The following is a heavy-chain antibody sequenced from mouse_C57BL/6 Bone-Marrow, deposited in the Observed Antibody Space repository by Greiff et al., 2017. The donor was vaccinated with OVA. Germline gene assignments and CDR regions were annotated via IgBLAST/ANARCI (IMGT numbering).Heavy chain of an antibody. CDR1: GYSITSGYY. J-gene: IGHJ2*01. V-gene: IGHV3-6*01. Sequence: DVQLVESGPGLVKPSQSLSLTCSVTGYSITSGYYWNWIRQFPGNKLEWMGYISYDGSNNYNPSLKNRISITRDTSKNQFFLKLNSVTTEDTATYYCARQWDYWGQGTTLTVSS. D-gene: IGHD1-3*01. CDR3: ARQWDY. CDR2: ISYDGSN.